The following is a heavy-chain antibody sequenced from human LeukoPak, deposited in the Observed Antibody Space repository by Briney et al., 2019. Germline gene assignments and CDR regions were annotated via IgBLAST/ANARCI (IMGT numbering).Heavy chain of an antibody. Sequence: TGGSLRLSCEASGFDFKIFAMNWVRQAPGKGLEWVSLIIGNAADIYYADSVKGRFTISRDNSKNKLYLQMNSLRAEDTAVYYCVRDVIHSYFDIWGQGILVTVSS. D-gene: IGHD2/OR15-2a*01. CDR2: IIGNAADI. J-gene: IGHJ4*02. CDR3: VRDVIHSYFDI. V-gene: IGHV3-23*01. CDR1: GFDFKIFA.